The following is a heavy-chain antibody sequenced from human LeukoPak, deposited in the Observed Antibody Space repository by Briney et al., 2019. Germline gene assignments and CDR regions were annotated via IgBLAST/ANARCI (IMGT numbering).Heavy chain of an antibody. V-gene: IGHV1-69*01. Sequence: SVKVSCKASGGTFSSYAISWVRQAPGQGPEWMGGIIPIFGTANYAQKSQGRVTITADESTSTAYMELSSLRSEDTAVHYSATIGDSYGPFDYWGQGTLVTVSS. D-gene: IGHD5-18*01. CDR1: GGTFSSYA. J-gene: IGHJ4*02. CDR2: IIPIFGTA. CDR3: ATIGDSYGPFDY.